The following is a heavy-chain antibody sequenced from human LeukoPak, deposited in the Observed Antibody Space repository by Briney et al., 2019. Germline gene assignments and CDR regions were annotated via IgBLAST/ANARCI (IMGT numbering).Heavy chain of an antibody. D-gene: IGHD3-16*01. J-gene: IGHJ4*02. CDR1: GASPSDYY. V-gene: IGHV4-59*01. Sequence: SETLSLTCTIFGASPSDYYWSWVRQPPGKGIEWIGYIHHTGSFDYNPSLNSRATISLDTSKNQFSLKLTSVTAADTAVYYCTRGHWALDCWGQGPLVTVSS. CDR3: TRGHWALDC. CDR2: IHHTGSF.